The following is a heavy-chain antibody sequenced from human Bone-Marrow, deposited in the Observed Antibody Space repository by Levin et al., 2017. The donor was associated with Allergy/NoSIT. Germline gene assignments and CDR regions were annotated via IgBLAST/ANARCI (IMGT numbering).Heavy chain of an antibody. J-gene: IGHJ6*02. CDR1: GFTFNSYN. V-gene: IGHV3-13*01. Sequence: GGSLRLSCAASGFTFNSYNMHWVRHATGKGLEWVSSLGSAGDTYYPGSVKGRFTISRENAKNSLYLQMNSLRAGDTAVYYCVRSDEGGMDVWGQGTTVTVSS. CDR2: LGSAGDT. CDR3: VRSDEGGMDV.